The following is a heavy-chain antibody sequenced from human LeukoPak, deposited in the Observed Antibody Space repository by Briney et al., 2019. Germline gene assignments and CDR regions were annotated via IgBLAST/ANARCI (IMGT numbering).Heavy chain of an antibody. CDR3: AKGGKWDVTPFDY. Sequence: GGSPRLSCAASGFTFTSYSMNWVRQAPGKGLEWVSTISGGGGSTYYADSVKGRFTISRDNSKNTLYLQVNSLRAEDTAVYYCAKGGKWDVTPFDYWGQGTLVTVSS. J-gene: IGHJ4*02. CDR1: GFTFTSYS. D-gene: IGHD1-26*01. V-gene: IGHV3-23*01. CDR2: ISGGGGST.